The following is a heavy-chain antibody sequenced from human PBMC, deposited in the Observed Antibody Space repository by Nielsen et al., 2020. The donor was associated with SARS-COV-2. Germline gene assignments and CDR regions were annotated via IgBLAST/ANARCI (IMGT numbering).Heavy chain of an antibody. D-gene: IGHD6-13*01. CDR3: TKGAQLGDF. Sequence: GESLKISCEASGFSISKFGMHWVRQAPGKGLDWVTFISYDGSVKYYSNSVKGRFTISTDMSKNTLFLQMNSLRPEDTGVYYCTKGAQLGDFWGQGTLVTVSS. CDR2: ISYDGSVK. J-gene: IGHJ4*02. V-gene: IGHV3-30*12. CDR1: GFSISKFG.